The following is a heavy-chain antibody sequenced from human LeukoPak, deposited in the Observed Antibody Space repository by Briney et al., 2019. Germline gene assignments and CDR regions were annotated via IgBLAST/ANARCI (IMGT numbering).Heavy chain of an antibody. Sequence: GGSLRLSCAASGFTFSSYGMHWVRQAPGKGLEWVAVISYDGSNKYYADSVKGRFTISRDNSKNTLYLQMNSLRAEDTAVYYCARDLLYYYGSGRSIWGQGTMVTVSS. CDR3: ARDLLYYYGSGRSI. CDR1: GFTFSSYG. V-gene: IGHV3-30*03. D-gene: IGHD3-10*01. J-gene: IGHJ3*02. CDR2: ISYDGSNK.